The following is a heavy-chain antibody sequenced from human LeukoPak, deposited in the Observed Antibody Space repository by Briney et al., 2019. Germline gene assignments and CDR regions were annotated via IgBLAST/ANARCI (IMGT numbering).Heavy chain of an antibody. CDR3: VRDKDWGFDS. J-gene: IGHJ4*02. CDR1: GFTFTTYS. Sequence: PGESLRLSCAASGFTFTTYSMNWVRQAPGKGLEWVSHMGIGTSTTGYADSVKGRFTISRDNAKNSVHLQMSNLRVDDSAVYYCVRDKDWGFDSWGQGTLVTVSS. CDR2: MGIGTSTT. V-gene: IGHV3-48*01. D-gene: IGHD7-27*01.